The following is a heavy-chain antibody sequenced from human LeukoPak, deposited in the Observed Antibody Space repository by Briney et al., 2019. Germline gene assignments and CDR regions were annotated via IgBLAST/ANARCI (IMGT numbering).Heavy chain of an antibody. CDR3: ASLGMYSSSWYVY. Sequence: GESLKISCKGSGYSFTSYWISWVRQMPGKGLEWMGRIDPSDSYTNYSPSFQGHVTISADKSISTAYLQWSSLKASDTAMYYCASLGMYSSSWYVYWGQGTLVTVSS. V-gene: IGHV5-10-1*01. D-gene: IGHD6-13*01. J-gene: IGHJ4*02. CDR1: GYSFTSYW. CDR2: IDPSDSYT.